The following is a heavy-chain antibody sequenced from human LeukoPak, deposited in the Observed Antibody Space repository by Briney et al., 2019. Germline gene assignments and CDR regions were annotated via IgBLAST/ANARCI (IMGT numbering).Heavy chain of an antibody. V-gene: IGHV3-53*01. D-gene: IGHD2-21*02. CDR1: GFTVSHNY. Sequence: GGSLRLSCAASGFTVSHNYMSWVRQAPGKGLEWVSATHSSGGTYYADSVKGRFTISRDTSKNTLYLQINSLSVEDTAVYYCIVFSDSNHWGQGTLVTVSS. CDR2: THSSGGT. J-gene: IGHJ5*02. CDR3: IVFSDSNH.